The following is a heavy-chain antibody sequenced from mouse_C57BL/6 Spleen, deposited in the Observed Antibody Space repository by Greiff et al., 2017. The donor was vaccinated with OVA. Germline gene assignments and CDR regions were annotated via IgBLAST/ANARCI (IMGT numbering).Heavy chain of an antibody. CDR2: ISDGGSYT. CDR1: GFTFSSYA. V-gene: IGHV5-4*01. CDR3: ARAALYYGSSPWFAY. D-gene: IGHD1-1*01. J-gene: IGHJ3*01. Sequence: EVQLVESGGGLVKPGGSLKLSCAASGFTFSSYAMSWVRQTPEKTLEWVATISDGGSYTYYPDNVKGRFTISRDNAKNNLYLQMSHLKSEDTAMYYCARAALYYGSSPWFAYWGQGTLVTVSA.